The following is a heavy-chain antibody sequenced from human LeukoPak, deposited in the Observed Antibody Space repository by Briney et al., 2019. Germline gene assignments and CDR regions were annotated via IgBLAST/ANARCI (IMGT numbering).Heavy chain of an antibody. CDR2: IYYSGST. CDR1: GGSISSHY. D-gene: IGHD6-19*01. CDR3: ARDAIAVAGTYYYYYGMDV. Sequence: SETLSLTCTVSGGSISSHYWSWIRQPPGKGLEWIGYIYYSGSTNYNPSLKSRVTISVDTSKNQFSLKLSSVTAADTAVYYRARDAIAVAGTYYYYYGMDVWGKGTTVTVSS. J-gene: IGHJ6*04. V-gene: IGHV4-59*11.